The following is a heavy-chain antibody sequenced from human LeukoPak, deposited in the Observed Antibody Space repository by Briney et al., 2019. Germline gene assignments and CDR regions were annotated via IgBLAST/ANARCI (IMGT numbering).Heavy chain of an antibody. D-gene: IGHD1-14*01. Sequence: GGSLRLSCAASGFTFSSYSMNWVRQAPGKGLEWVSYISSSSSTIYYADSVKGRFTISRDNAKNSLYLQMNSLRAEDTALYYCAKDTGFSTRYGMDVWGQGTTVTVSS. CDR1: GFTFSSYS. CDR2: ISSSSSTI. CDR3: AKDTGFSTRYGMDV. V-gene: IGHV3-48*01. J-gene: IGHJ6*02.